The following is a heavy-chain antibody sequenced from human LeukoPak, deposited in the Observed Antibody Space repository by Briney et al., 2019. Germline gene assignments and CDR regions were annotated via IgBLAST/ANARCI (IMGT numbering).Heavy chain of an antibody. J-gene: IGHJ4*02. V-gene: IGHV5-51*01. CDR3: ARGSSSDY. CDR2: IHPGDSDT. CDR1: GYSFTNYW. D-gene: IGHD6-13*01. Sequence: GESLKISCKGSGYSFTNYWIGWVRQKPGKGLEYMCLIHPGDSDTRYSPSFQGQVTISVDKSISTAYLQWSSLKASDTAMYYCARGSSSDYWGQGTLVTVSS.